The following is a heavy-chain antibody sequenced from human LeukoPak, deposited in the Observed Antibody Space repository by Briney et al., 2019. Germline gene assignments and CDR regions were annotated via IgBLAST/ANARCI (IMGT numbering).Heavy chain of an antibody. CDR1: GFTFSSYA. D-gene: IGHD3-10*01. V-gene: IGHV3-23*01. J-gene: IGHJ4*02. CDR2: VSAGGGTT. CDR3: AKDRREDGSGSYFFD. Sequence: GGSLRLSCAASGFTFSSYAMNWVRQAPGKGLKRVSVVSAGGGTTYYADSVKGRFTISRDNSKNTLYLQMSSLRAEDTAVYYCAKDRREDGSGSYFFDWGQGTLLTVPS.